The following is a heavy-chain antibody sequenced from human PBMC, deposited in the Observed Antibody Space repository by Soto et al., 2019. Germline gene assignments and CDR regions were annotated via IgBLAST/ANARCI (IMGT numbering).Heavy chain of an antibody. D-gene: IGHD3-22*01. CDR3: ACGPDYYDSSGYYYN. V-gene: IGHV3-74*01. CDR2: INSDGSIT. CDR1: GFTFSSYW. Sequence: EVQLVESGGGLVQPGGSLRLSCAASGFTFSSYWMHWVRQAPGKGLVWVSRINSDGSITNYADSVKGRFTISRDNAKNTLYLQMNSLRAEDTAVYYCACGPDYYDSSGYYYNWGQGTLVTVSS. J-gene: IGHJ4*02.